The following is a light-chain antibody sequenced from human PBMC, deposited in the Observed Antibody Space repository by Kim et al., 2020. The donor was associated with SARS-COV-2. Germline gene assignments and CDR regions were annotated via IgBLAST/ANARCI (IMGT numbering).Light chain of an antibody. CDR1: QGISNY. CDR3: QKYNSAPRT. V-gene: IGKV1-27*01. Sequence: ASGGDRVTITCRASQGISNYLAWYQQKPGKVPKLLIYAAYALQSGVPSRFSGSGSGTDFTLTISSLQPEDVATYYCQKYNSAPRTFGQGTKVDIK. CDR2: AAY. J-gene: IGKJ1*01.